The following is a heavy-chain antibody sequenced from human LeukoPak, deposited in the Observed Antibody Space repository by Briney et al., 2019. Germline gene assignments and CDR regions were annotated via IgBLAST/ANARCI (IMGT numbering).Heavy chain of an antibody. CDR2: ISPYNGHT. D-gene: IGHD6-13*01. CDR3: ARDQGFGIAAVKSCFDP. Sequence: GASVKVSCKASGYTFTNFGINWVRQAPGQGLEWMGWISPYNGHTIHAQKLQGRVTMTTDTSTSTASMELRRLRCDDTAVYYCARDQGFGIAAVKSCFDPWGQGTLVTVSS. V-gene: IGHV1-18*01. CDR1: GYTFTNFG. J-gene: IGHJ5*02.